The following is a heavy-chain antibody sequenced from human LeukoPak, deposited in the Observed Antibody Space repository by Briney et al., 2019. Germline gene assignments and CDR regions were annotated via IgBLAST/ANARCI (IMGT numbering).Heavy chain of an antibody. Sequence: PSETLSLTCTVSGGSISSGDYYWSWIRQPPGKGLEWIGYIYYSGSTYYNPSLKSRVTISVDTSKNQFSLKLSSVTAADTAVYYCARVPVEMATMGGILDAFDIWGQGTMVTVSS. V-gene: IGHV4-30-4*01. CDR2: IYYSGST. CDR1: GGSISSGDYY. J-gene: IGHJ3*02. CDR3: ARVPVEMATMGGILDAFDI. D-gene: IGHD5-24*01.